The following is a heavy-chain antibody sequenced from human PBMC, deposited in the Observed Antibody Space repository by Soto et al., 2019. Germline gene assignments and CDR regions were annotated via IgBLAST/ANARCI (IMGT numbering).Heavy chain of an antibody. J-gene: IGHJ5*02. Sequence: SETLSLTCAVYGGSFSGYYWSWIRQPPGKGLEWIGEINHSGSTNYSPSLKSRVTISVDTSKNQFSLKLSSVTAADTAVYYCASYVAVAGSNWFDPWGQGTLVTVSS. CDR1: GGSFSGYY. CDR2: INHSGST. V-gene: IGHV4-34*01. CDR3: ASYVAVAGSNWFDP. D-gene: IGHD6-19*01.